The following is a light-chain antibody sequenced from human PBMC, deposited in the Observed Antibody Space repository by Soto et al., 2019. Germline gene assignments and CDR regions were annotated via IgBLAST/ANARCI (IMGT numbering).Light chain of an antibody. CDR3: QQYGSSPWT. V-gene: IGKV3-20*01. Sequence: ENVLTPSPGTPSFFPKEKKPNSRKAIQSVSSSYLAWYQQKPGQAPRPLIYGASSRAIGIPDRFSGSGSGTDFTLTISRLEPEDFAVYYCQQYGSSPWTFGQGTKVDIK. J-gene: IGKJ1*01. CDR2: GAS. CDR1: QSVSSSY.